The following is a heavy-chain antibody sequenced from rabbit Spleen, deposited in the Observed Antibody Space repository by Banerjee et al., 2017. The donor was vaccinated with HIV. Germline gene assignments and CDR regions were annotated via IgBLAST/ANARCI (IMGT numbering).Heavy chain of an antibody. CDR2: IYAGDSGDT. CDR1: GFSFSSRYY. CDR3: ARDLVVAIGWNFNL. V-gene: IGHV1S45*01. D-gene: IGHD3-3*01. J-gene: IGHJ4*01. Sequence: QQQLEESGGDLVKPEGSLTLTCTASGFSFSSRYYMCWVRQAPGKGLEWIACIYAGDSGDTYYASWAKGRFTISRTSSTTVTLRMTSLTVADTATYFCARDLVVAIGWNFNLWGQGTLVTVS.